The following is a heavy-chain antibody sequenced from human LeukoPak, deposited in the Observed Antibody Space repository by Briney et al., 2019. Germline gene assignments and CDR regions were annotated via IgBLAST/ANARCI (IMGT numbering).Heavy chain of an antibody. J-gene: IGHJ6*03. D-gene: IGHD2-2*01. CDR1: GGSISSGSYY. Sequence: PSETLSLTCAVSGGSISSGSYYWSWIRQPAGKGLEWIGRIYTSGSTNYNPSLKSRVTISVDTSKNQFSLKLSSVTAADTAVYYCARGFGVPAAPYYMDVWGKGTTVTVSS. CDR3: ARGFGVPAAPYYMDV. CDR2: IYTSGST. V-gene: IGHV4-61*02.